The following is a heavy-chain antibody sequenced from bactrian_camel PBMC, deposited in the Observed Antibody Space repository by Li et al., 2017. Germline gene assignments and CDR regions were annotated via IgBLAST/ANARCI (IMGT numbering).Heavy chain of an antibody. CDR2: ITERASRS. Sequence: VQLVESGGGSVQAGGSLRLSCAASGYTYSGNCMGWWRQAPGKEIEWVAGITERASRSFHTDSVKGRFTISRDNANNMLYLQMDNLKTEDTAVYYCDSGRHARRFRGRGTQVTVS. D-gene: IGHD4*01. CDR1: GYTYSGNC. V-gene: IGHV3S1*01. CDR3: DSGRHARRF. J-gene: IGHJ4*01.